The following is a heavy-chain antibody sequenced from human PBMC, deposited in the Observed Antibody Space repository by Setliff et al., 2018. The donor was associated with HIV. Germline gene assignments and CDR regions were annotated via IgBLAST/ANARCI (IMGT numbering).Heavy chain of an antibody. J-gene: IGHJ4*01. V-gene: IGHV1-3*01. CDR1: GYNFPTYG. CDR2: INPGNGNT. Sequence: EASVKVSCKASGYNFPTYGISWVRQAPGQRLEWMGWINPGNGNTKYSQEFRGRITITRDTSANTAYMELNNLRSDDTAVYFCARGALLAVFDFDHWGHGTLVTVSS. D-gene: IGHD2-21*01. CDR3: ARGALLAVFDFDH.